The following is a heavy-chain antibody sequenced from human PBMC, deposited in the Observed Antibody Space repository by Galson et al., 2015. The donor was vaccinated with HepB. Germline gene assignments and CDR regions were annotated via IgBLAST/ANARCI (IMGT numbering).Heavy chain of an antibody. CDR3: AGEWGHSGSRSGAFDI. D-gene: IGHD1-26*01. CDR2: IIPIFGTA. Sequence: SVKVSCKASGGTFSSYAISWVRQAPGQGLEWMGGIIPIFGTANYAQKFQGRVTITADESTSTAYMELSSLRSEDTAVYYCAGEWGHSGSRSGAFDIWGQGTMVTVSS. CDR1: GGTFSSYA. V-gene: IGHV1-69*13. J-gene: IGHJ3*02.